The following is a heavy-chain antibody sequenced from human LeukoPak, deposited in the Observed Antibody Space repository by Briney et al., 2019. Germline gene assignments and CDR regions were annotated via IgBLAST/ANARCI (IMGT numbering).Heavy chain of an antibody. Sequence: PGGSLRLSCTASGFAFGDYAMSWVRQPPGKGLEWVGFIRSKAYGGTSEYAASVKGRFTISRGDSKRIAYLQMNRLQTEDTAVYYCTREVFSYTFHYHFDLWGRGTLVTVSS. CDR3: TREVFSYTFHYHFDL. CDR2: IRSKAYGGTS. D-gene: IGHD2-2*02. J-gene: IGHJ2*01. V-gene: IGHV3-49*04. CDR1: GFAFGDYA.